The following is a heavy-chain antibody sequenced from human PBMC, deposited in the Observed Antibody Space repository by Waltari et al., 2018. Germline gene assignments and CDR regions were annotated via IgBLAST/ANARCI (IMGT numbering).Heavy chain of an antibody. V-gene: IGHV3-30*01. D-gene: IGHD3-22*01. J-gene: IGHJ6*02. CDR1: GFTFSSYA. Sequence: QVQLVESGGGVVQPGRSLRLSCAASGFTFSSYAMHWVRQAPGKGLEWVAVISYDGRNKYYAESVKGRFTISRDNSKNTLYLQMNSLRAEDTAVYYCAREYYDSSGYYYYYYYGMDVWGQGTTVTVSS. CDR2: ISYDGRNK. CDR3: AREYYDSSGYYYYYYYGMDV.